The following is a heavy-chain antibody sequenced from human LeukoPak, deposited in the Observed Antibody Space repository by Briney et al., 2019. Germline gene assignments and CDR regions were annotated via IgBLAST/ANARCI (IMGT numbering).Heavy chain of an antibody. Sequence: GGSLRLSCAASGFTFSNYSMSWVRQAPGKGLEWVANIKQDGSEKYYVDSVKGRFTISRDNAKNSLHLQMTSLRAEDTAVYYCAKNKWNYDYWGQGTLVTVSS. CDR2: IKQDGSEK. V-gene: IGHV3-7*01. D-gene: IGHD1-7*01. J-gene: IGHJ4*02. CDR1: GFTFSNYS. CDR3: AKNKWNYDY.